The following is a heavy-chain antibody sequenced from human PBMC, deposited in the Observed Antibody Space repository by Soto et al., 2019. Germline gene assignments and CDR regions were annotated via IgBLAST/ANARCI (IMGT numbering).Heavy chain of an antibody. D-gene: IGHD2-2*01. V-gene: IGHV3-21*01. CDR1: GFTFSSYS. Sequence: GGSLRLSCAASGFTFSSYSMNWVRQAPGKGLEWVSSISSSSSYIYYADSVKGRFTISRDNAKNSLYLQMNSLRAEDTAVYYCARRFPAARVYYFDYWGQGTLVTVSS. J-gene: IGHJ4*02. CDR2: ISSSSSYI. CDR3: ARRFPAARVYYFDY.